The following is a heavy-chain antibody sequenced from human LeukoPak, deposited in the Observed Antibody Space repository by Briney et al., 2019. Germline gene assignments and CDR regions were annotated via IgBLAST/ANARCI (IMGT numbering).Heavy chain of an antibody. D-gene: IGHD6-19*01. CDR2: IYYSGST. CDR1: GGSISSSSYY. Sequence: SETLSLTCTVSGGSISSSSYYWGWIRQPPGKGLEWIGYIYYSGSTNYNPSLKSRVTISVDTSKNQFSLKLSSVTAADTAVYYCARFYSSVLDYWGQGTLVTVSS. J-gene: IGHJ4*02. V-gene: IGHV4-61*05. CDR3: ARFYSSVLDY.